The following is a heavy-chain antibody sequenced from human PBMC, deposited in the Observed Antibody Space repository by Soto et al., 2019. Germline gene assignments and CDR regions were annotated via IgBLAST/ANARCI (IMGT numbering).Heavy chain of an antibody. D-gene: IGHD6-19*01. J-gene: IGHJ4*02. V-gene: IGHV3-9*01. CDR2: IGWNSGSI. CDR1: GFTFDDYA. CDR3: AKDLGSSAWYGSNH. Sequence: EVQLVESGGGLVQPGRSLRLSCVGSGFTFDDYAMHWVRQAPGKGLEWVSAIGWNSGSIAYADSVKGRFTISRDNANNSLYLQMNSLRAEDTALYYCAKDLGSSAWYGSNHWGQGTLVIVSS.